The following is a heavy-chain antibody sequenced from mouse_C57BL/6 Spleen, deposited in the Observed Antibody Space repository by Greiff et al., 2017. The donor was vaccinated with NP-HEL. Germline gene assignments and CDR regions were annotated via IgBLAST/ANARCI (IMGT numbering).Heavy chain of an antibody. CDR3: ARVDGYYRFDY. CDR1: GYTFTSYW. Sequence: QVQLQQPGAELVMPGASVKLSCKASGYTFTSYWMHWVKQRPGQGLEWIGEIDPSDSYTNYNQKFKGKSTLTVDKSSSTAYMQLSSLTSEDSAVYYCARVDGYYRFDYWGQGTTLTVSS. V-gene: IGHV1-69*01. D-gene: IGHD2-3*01. CDR2: IDPSDSYT. J-gene: IGHJ2*01.